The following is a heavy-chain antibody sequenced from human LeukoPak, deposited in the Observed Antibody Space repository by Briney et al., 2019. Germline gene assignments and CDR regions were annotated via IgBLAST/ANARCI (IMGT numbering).Heavy chain of an antibody. V-gene: IGHV3-7*03. Sequence: GGSLRLSCAASGFTFSSYWMSWVRQAPEKGLEWVANIKQNGREKYYVDSVKGRFTISRDNAKNSLYLQMNSLRAEDTAVYYCARGYYDILTGYYKAHYFDYWGQGTLVTVSS. CDR3: ARGYYDILTGYYKAHYFDY. D-gene: IGHD3-9*01. CDR1: GFTFSSYW. J-gene: IGHJ4*02. CDR2: IKQNGREK.